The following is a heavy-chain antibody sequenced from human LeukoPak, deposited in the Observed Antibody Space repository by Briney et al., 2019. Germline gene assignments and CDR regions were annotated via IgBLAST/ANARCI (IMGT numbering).Heavy chain of an antibody. CDR3: AKDRYYDNSGNHFESEK. Sequence: GGSLRLSCAASGFSFSTYGMSWVRQGPGKGLDWVSGISGSGGRTTYADSVAGRFTVSRENSKNTLYLQMNNLRVEDTALYYCAKDRYYDNSGNHFESEKWGQGTLVTVSS. D-gene: IGHD3-22*01. J-gene: IGHJ4*02. CDR1: GFSFSTYG. CDR2: ISGSGGRT. V-gene: IGHV3-23*01.